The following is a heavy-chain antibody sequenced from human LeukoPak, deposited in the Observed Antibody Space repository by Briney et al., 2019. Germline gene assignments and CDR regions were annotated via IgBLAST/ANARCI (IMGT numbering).Heavy chain of an antibody. D-gene: IGHD5-12*01. Sequence: GGSLRLSCAASGFTFASYAMRWVRQAPGKGLEWVSSITNSGDTTYYADSVKGRFTISRDNSKNTLYLQMSSLRAEDTALYYCADSGYWYPVDYWGQGTLVTVSS. V-gene: IGHV3-23*01. CDR3: ADSGYWYPVDY. CDR1: GFTFASYA. CDR2: ITNSGDTT. J-gene: IGHJ4*02.